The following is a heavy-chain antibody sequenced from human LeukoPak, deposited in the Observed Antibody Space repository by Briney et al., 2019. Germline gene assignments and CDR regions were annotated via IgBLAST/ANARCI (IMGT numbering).Heavy chain of an antibody. CDR2: ITSDGSST. D-gene: IGHD2-2*01. CDR3: AREYSTSWALTY. Sequence: GGSLRLSCSASGLTFSSYAMHWVRQAPGKGLVWVPRITSDGSSTRYEDSVKGRFTISRDNAKNTLYLQMNSLRAEDTAVYYCAREYSTSWALTYWGQGTLVTVSS. CDR1: GLTFSSYA. J-gene: IGHJ4*02. V-gene: IGHV3-74*01.